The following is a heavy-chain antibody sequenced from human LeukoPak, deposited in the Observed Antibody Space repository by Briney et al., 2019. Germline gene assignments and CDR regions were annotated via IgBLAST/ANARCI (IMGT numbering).Heavy chain of an antibody. V-gene: IGHV3-13*01. Sequence: GGSLRLSCAASGFTLSNYDMHWVRQVIGKGLEWVSGIGTAGDTYYGGSVKGRFSSSRENAKNFLYLQMNSLRAGDTAVYYCARADLRGYSLHYWGQGTLVTVSS. CDR1: GFTLSNYD. CDR2: IGTAGDT. J-gene: IGHJ4*02. CDR3: ARADLRGYSLHY. D-gene: IGHD5-18*01.